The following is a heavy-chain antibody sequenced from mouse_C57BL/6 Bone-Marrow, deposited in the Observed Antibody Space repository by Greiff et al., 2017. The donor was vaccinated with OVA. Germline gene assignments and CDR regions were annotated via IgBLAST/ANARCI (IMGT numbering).Heavy chain of an antibody. J-gene: IGHJ4*01. V-gene: IGHV5-4*03. Sequence: EVKLMESGGGLVKPGGSLKLSCAASGFTFSSYAMSWVRQTPEKRLEWVACISDGGSYTYYPDNVQGRFTISRDNAKNNLYLQMSHLKSEDTAMYYCARAMYDSLAMDYWGQGTSVTVSS. CDR1: GFTFSSYA. CDR2: ISDGGSYT. CDR3: ARAMYDSLAMDY. D-gene: IGHD2-4*01.